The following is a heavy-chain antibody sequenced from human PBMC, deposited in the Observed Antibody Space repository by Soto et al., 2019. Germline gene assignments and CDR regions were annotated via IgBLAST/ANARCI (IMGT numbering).Heavy chain of an antibody. J-gene: IGHJ4*02. V-gene: IGHV4-59*08. Sequence: SETLSLTCTVSGGSISSYYWSWIRQPPGKGLEWIGYIYYSGSTNYNPSLKSRVTISVDTSKNQFSLKLSSVTAADTAVYYCASVIAVAEFDYWGQGTLVTVSS. D-gene: IGHD6-19*01. CDR1: GGSISSYY. CDR2: IYYSGST. CDR3: ASVIAVAEFDY.